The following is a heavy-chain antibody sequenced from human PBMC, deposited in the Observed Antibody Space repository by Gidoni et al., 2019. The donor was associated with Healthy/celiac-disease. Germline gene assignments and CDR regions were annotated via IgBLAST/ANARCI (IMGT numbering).Heavy chain of an antibody. CDR2: ISGSGGST. D-gene: IGHD4-17*01. J-gene: IGHJ4*02. V-gene: IGHV3-23*01. CDR1: GSTFSSYA. Sequence: EVQLLEPGGGLVQPGGSLRPSCAASGSTFSSYAMSWVRQAPGKGLEWVSAISGSGGSTYYADSVKGRFTISRDNSKNTLYLQMNSLRAEDTAVYYCAKTIGDYGDYMVTFDYWGQGTLVTVSS. CDR3: AKTIGDYGDYMVTFDY.